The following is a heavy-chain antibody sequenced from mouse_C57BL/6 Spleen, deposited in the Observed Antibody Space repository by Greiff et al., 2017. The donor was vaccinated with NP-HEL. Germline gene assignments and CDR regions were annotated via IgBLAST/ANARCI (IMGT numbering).Heavy chain of an antibody. D-gene: IGHD1-1*02. J-gene: IGHJ4*01. CDR3: ARDAYYGRAMDY. CDR1: GFTFSDFY. Sequence: EVNLVESGGGLVQSGRSLRLSCATSGFTFSDFYMEWVRQAPGKGLEWIAASRNKANDYTTEYSASVKGRFIVSRDTSQSILYLQMNALRAEDTAIYYCARDAYYGRAMDYWGQGTSVTVSS. V-gene: IGHV7-1*01. CDR2: SRNKANDYTT.